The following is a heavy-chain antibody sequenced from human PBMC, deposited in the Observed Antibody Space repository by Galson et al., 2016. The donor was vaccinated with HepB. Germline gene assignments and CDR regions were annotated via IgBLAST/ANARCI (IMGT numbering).Heavy chain of an antibody. Sequence: SLRLSCAASGFIFSTYAMSWVRQAPGKGLEWVSTISGSGGSTYYADSVKGRFTISRDNSKKTLYLQMNSLRAEDTAVYYCAKDGRIYCSSASCHDHFHYWGQGTLVTVSS. J-gene: IGHJ4*02. CDR1: GFIFSTYA. V-gene: IGHV3-23*01. CDR2: ISGSGGST. CDR3: AKDGRIYCSSASCHDHFHY. D-gene: IGHD2-2*01.